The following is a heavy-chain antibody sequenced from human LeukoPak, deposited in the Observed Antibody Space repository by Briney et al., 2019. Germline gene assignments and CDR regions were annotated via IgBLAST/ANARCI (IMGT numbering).Heavy chain of an antibody. CDR1: GFTVSSNY. V-gene: IGHV3-66*02. CDR2: IYSGVST. Sequence: GGSLRLSCAASGFTVSSNYMSWVRQAPGKGLEWVSVIYSGVSTYYADSVKGRFTISRDNSKNTLYLQMNSLRAEDTAVYYCASKSGGSYGDWFDPWGQGTLVTVSS. J-gene: IGHJ5*02. D-gene: IGHD1-26*01. CDR3: ASKSGGSYGDWFDP.